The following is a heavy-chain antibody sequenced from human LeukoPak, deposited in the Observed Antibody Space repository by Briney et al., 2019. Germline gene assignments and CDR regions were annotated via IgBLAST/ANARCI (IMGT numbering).Heavy chain of an antibody. D-gene: IGHD2-2*02. CDR3: ARVGYQLLYNDAFDI. CDR2: IYTSGST. CDR1: GGSISSYY. V-gene: IGHV4-4*07. Sequence: KPSETLSLTCTVSGGSISSYYWSWIRQPAGKGLEWIGRIYTSGSTNYNPSLKSRVTMSVDTSKNQFSLKLSSVTAADTAVYYCARVGYQLLYNDAFDIWGQGTMVTVSS. J-gene: IGHJ3*02.